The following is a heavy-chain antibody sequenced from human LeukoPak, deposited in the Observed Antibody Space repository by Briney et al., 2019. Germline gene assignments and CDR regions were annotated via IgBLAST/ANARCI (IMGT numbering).Heavy chain of an antibody. Sequence: PGGSLRLSCAASGFTFSTYWMSWVRQAPGKGLEWVANIKEDGSEKYYADSVKGRFTTSRDNAKNSLYLQMNSLRAEDTAVYYCARDFYNLFDYCGQGTLLTVSS. CDR2: IKEDGSEK. V-gene: IGHV3-7*01. CDR3: ARDFYNLFDY. D-gene: IGHD1-1*01. J-gene: IGHJ4*02. CDR1: GFTFSTYW.